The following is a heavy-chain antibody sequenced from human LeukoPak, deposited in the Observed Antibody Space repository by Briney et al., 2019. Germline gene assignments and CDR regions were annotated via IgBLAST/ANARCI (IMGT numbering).Heavy chain of an antibody. CDR1: GFTFSSYG. J-gene: IGHJ3*02. CDR3: AIRVDYDFWSGPHIDI. Sequence: PGGSLRLSCAASGFTFSSYGMHWVRQAPGKGLEWVAFIRYDGSNKYYADSVKGRFTISRDNSNNTLYLQMNSLRAEDTAVYYCAIRVDYDFWSGPHIDIWGQGTMVTVSS. V-gene: IGHV3-30*02. CDR2: IRYDGSNK. D-gene: IGHD3-3*01.